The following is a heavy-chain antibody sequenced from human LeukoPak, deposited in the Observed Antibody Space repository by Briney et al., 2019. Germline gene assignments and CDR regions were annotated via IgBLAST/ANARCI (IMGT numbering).Heavy chain of an antibody. V-gene: IGHV3-53*01. Sequence: GGSLRLSCAASGFTVNSNYMSWVRQAPGKGLEWVSVNYSGGSTYYADSVKGRFTISRDNSKNTLYLQMNNLRAEDTAVYYCARDSPPGRSSGWYGAFDIWGQGAMVTVSS. CDR3: ARDSPPGRSSGWYGAFDI. J-gene: IGHJ3*02. CDR2: NYSGGST. CDR1: GFTVNSNY. D-gene: IGHD6-19*01.